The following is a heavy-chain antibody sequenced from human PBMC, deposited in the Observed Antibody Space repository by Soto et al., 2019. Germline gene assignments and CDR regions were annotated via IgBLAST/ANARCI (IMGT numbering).Heavy chain of an antibody. CDR3: AKSDCTSGSCELDS. Sequence: GGSLRLSCAASGFTFSSYGMHWVRQAPGKGLEWVAGISDDGSNKYYGDSVKGRLTISRDKSKNTLYLQVNSLRVEDTAVYYCAKSDCTSGSCELDSWGQGP. CDR1: GFTFSSYG. V-gene: IGHV3-30*18. D-gene: IGHD2-15*01. J-gene: IGHJ5*01. CDR2: ISDDGSNK.